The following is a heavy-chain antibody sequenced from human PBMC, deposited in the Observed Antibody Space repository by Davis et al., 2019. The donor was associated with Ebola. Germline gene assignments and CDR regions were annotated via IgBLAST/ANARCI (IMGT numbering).Heavy chain of an antibody. CDR3: ARSARYGSSGWYLHYYYYGMDV. Sequence: AASVKVSCKASGGTFSSYAISWVRQAPGQGLEWMGGIIPIFGAPTYAQKLQGRVTMTTDTSTSTAYMELSSLRSEDTAVYYCARSARYGSSGWYLHYYYYGMDVWGKGTTVTVSS. J-gene: IGHJ6*04. V-gene: IGHV1-69*05. D-gene: IGHD6-19*01. CDR2: IIPIFGAP. CDR1: GGTFSSYA.